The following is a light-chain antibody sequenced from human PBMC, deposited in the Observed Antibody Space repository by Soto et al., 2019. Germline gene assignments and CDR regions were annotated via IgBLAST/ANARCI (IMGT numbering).Light chain of an antibody. CDR3: QSYDSSLRGSV. CDR1: SSNIGPGFD. CDR2: GNS. Sequence: HSVLTQPPSVSGAPGQTVTISCAGSSSNIGPGFDVHWYQQVSGAAPKLLIYGNSNRPSGVPDRFSGSRSGTSASLAITGLQPEDAADYYCQSYDSSLRGSVFGPGTKVTVL. V-gene: IGLV1-40*01. J-gene: IGLJ1*01.